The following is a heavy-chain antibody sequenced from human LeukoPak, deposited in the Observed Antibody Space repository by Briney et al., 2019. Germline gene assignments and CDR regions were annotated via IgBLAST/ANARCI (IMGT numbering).Heavy chain of an antibody. CDR3: ARDAYYYGHPVNWFDP. D-gene: IGHD3-10*01. CDR2: IYTSGST. J-gene: IGHJ5*02. CDR1: GGSISSYY. V-gene: IGHV4-4*07. Sequence: SETLSLTCTVSGGSISSYYWSWIRQPAGKGLEWIGRIYTSGSTNYNPSLKSRVTMPVDTSKNQFSLKLSSVTAADTAVYYCARDAYYYGHPVNWFDPWGQGTLVTVSS.